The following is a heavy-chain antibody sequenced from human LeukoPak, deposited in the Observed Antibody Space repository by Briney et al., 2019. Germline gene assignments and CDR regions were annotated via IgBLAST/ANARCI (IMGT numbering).Heavy chain of an antibody. CDR3: ARQTTVTTYDY. V-gene: IGHV4-59*08. CDR2: IYYSGST. CDR1: GGSISSYY. D-gene: IGHD4-17*01. Sequence: SETLSLTCTVSGGSISSYYWSWIRQPPGKGLEWIGYIYYSGSTNYNPSLKSRVTISVDTSKNQFSLKLSSVTAADTAVYYCARQTTVTTYDYWGQGTLVTVSS. J-gene: IGHJ4*02.